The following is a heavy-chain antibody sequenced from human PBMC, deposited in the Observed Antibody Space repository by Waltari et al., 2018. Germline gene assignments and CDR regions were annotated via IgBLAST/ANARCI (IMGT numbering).Heavy chain of an antibody. D-gene: IGHD3-22*01. CDR3: ARGGARHYDSSGYYDFDS. CDR1: GDTFIGSA. CDR2: IVPLFGTA. J-gene: IGHJ4*02. V-gene: IGHV1-69*05. Sequence: QVQLVQSGDEVKKPGSSVKVSCKASGDTFIGSAMRWVRQAPGQGLEWMGGIVPLFGTAKYAHNFQDRLTIKTDEFTTTAYMEVSGLGSEDTAVYFCARGGARHYDSSGYYDFDSWGQGTQVSVSS.